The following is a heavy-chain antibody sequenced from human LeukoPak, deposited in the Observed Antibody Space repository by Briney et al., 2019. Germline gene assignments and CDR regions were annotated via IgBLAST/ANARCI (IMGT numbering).Heavy chain of an antibody. CDR3: ATLAGITIFGDTFDY. D-gene: IGHD3-3*01. J-gene: IGHJ4*02. Sequence: SETLSLTCTVSGASIRSHYWSWIRQPPGKGLEWIGNIYYSGSTYYNPSLKGRVTISVDTSKNQFSLKLSSATAADTAVYYCATLAGITIFGDTFDYWGQGALVTVSS. CDR1: GASIRSHY. V-gene: IGHV4-59*04. CDR2: IYYSGST.